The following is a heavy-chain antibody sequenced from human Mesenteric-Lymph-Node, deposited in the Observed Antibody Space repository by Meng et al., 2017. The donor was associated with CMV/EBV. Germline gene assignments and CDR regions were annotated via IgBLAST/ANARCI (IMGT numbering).Heavy chain of an antibody. Sequence: GYTFTRYGISWVRQAPGQGLEWMGWISAYNGNTNYAQKLQGRVTMTTDTSTSTAYMELRSLRSDDTAVYYCARGRDYYDSSGYRFWGQGTLVTVSS. D-gene: IGHD3-22*01. CDR3: ARGRDYYDSSGYRF. V-gene: IGHV1-18*01. J-gene: IGHJ4*02. CDR1: GYTFTRYG. CDR2: ISAYNGNT.